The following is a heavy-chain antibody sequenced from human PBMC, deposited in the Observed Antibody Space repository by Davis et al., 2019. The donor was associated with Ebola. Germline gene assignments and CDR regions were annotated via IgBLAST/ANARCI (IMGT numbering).Heavy chain of an antibody. V-gene: IGHV3-23*01. CDR2: ISGSGGST. D-gene: IGHD5-12*01. CDR3: AKTSTYSGYDFYFDY. J-gene: IGHJ4*02. CDR1: GFTFSSYA. Sequence: GGSLRLSCAASGFTFSSYAMSWVRQAPGKGLEWVSAISGSGGSTYYADSVKGRFIISRDNSKNTLYLQMSSLRIEDTAVYYCAKTSTYSGYDFYFDYWGQGTLVTVSS.